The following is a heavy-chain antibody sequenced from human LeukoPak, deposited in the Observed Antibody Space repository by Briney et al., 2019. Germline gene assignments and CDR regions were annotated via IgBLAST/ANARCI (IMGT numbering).Heavy chain of an antibody. Sequence: GGSLRLSCVASGFSFGSYGMSWFRQAPGKGLEWVSTIHYSDGTTYYADSVKGRFTVSRDNSKNTLSLQMDNLRTEDTAVYYCAKVGGRPLDDAFDIWGQETMVTVSS. V-gene: IGHV3-23*01. CDR2: IHYSDGTT. CDR1: GFSFGSYG. J-gene: IGHJ3*02. CDR3: AKVGGRPLDDAFDI.